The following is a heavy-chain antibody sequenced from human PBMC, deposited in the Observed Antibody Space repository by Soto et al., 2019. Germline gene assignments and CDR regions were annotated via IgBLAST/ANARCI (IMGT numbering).Heavy chain of an antibody. Sequence: QMQLVQSGAEVKKTGSSVTVSCKALGNTFTYRYLHWVRQAPGQALECMGWITPFSGDVHYAQKFQERVTITRDRSINTAYMQMSSLRSEDTAMYFCAGGGAGSGPFTWELPDHWGQGALLTVSS. V-gene: IGHV1-45*02. CDR2: ITPFSGDV. J-gene: IGHJ4*02. CDR3: AGGGAGSGPFTWELPDH. CDR1: GNTFTYRY. D-gene: IGHD1-26*01.